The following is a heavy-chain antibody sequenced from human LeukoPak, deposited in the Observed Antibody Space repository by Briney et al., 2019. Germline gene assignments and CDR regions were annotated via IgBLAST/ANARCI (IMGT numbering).Heavy chain of an antibody. CDR1: AYSISSGYY. V-gene: IGHV4-38-2*02. D-gene: IGHD6-19*01. CDR3: ARGVPFYFEYSSGWYRGSGFDY. Sequence: SETLSLTRTVSAYSISSGYYWSWIRQPPGKGLEWIGEINHSGSTNYNPSLKSRVTISVDPSKNQFSLKLSSVTAADTAVYYCARGVPFYFEYSSGWYRGSGFDYWGQGTLVTVSS. J-gene: IGHJ4*02. CDR2: INHSGST.